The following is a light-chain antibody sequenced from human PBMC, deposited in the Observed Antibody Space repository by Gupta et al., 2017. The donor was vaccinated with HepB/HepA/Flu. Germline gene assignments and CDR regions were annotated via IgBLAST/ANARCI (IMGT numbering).Light chain of an antibody. J-gene: IGKJ1*01. Sequence: IVMTQSPLSLPVTPGEPASISCRSSQSLLHSNGYSYFYWYLQKPGQSPQLLIELGSNRASGVPDRFIGSGSGTDFTLNISSVEPEDVCVYYCMQDLNTFPWTFGQGTKMEIK. CDR3: MQDLNTFPWT. CDR1: QSLLHSNGYSY. CDR2: LGS. V-gene: IGKV2-28*01.